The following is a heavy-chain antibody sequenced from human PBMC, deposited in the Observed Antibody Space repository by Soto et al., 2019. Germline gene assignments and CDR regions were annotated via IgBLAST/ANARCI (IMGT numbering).Heavy chain of an antibody. V-gene: IGHV4-34*01. D-gene: IGHD3-22*01. CDR1: GGSFSGYY. J-gene: IGHJ4*02. Sequence: QVKLQKWGAGLLKPSETLSLPCAVYGGSFSGYYWSWIRQPPGKGLGWIGEINHSGSTNYNPSHKXRXTXXVDTSKNQFSLKLSSVTAADTAVYYCARDYYDSSGRPTIDYWGQGTLVTVSS. CDR3: ARDYYDSSGRPTIDY. CDR2: INHSGST.